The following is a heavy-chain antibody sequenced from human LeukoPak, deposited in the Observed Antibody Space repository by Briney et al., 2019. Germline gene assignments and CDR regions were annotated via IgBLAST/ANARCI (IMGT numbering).Heavy chain of an antibody. CDR2: IKQDGSEK. CDR3: ARNQRRLDY. CDR1: GFTFSTYW. Sequence: GGSLRLSCAASGFTFSTYWMSWVRQAPGKGLELVANIKQDGSEKYYVDSVKGRFTISRDNAKNSLYLQVNSLRAEDTAVYYCARNQRRLDYWGQGTLVTASS. V-gene: IGHV3-7*01. J-gene: IGHJ4*02. D-gene: IGHD1-14*01.